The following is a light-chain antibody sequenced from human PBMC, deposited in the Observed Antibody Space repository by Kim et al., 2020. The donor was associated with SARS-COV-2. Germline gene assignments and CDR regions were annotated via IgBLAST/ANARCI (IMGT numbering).Light chain of an antibody. CDR2: AAS. J-gene: IGKJ5*01. CDR3: QQADSFPIT. CDR1: QGISSS. V-gene: IGKV1D-12*01. Sequence: DIQMTQSPSSVSASVGDRVTITCRASQGISSSLAWYQQKPGKAPKLMIFAASSLQGGVPSRFSGSGFGTDFTLTISSLQPEDFATYYCQQADSFPITFGQGTRLEMK.